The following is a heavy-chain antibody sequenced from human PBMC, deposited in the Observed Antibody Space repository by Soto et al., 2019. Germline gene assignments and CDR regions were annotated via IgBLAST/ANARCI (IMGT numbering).Heavy chain of an antibody. D-gene: IGHD3-22*01. Sequence: GASVKVSFKASGGTFSSYAISWVRQAPGQGLEWMGGIIPIFGTANYAQKFQGRVTITADESTSTAYMELSSLRSEDTAVYYCARSGDDSSGYYWGYFDYWGQGTLVTVS. CDR1: GGTFSSYA. J-gene: IGHJ4*02. CDR3: ARSGDDSSGYYWGYFDY. CDR2: IIPIFGTA. V-gene: IGHV1-69*13.